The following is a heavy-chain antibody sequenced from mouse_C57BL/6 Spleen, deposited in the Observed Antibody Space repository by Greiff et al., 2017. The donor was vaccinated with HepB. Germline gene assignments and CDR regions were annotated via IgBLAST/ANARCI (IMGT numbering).Heavy chain of an antibody. CDR3: ALTWTGAMDY. Sequence: EVQRVESGGGLVKPGGSLKLSCAASGFTFSDYGMHWVRQAPEKGLEWVAYISSGSSTIYYADTVKGRFTISRDNAKNTLFLQMNSLRSEDTAMYYCALTWTGAMDYWGQGTSVTVSS. CDR2: ISSGSSTI. CDR1: GFTFSDYG. V-gene: IGHV5-17*01. D-gene: IGHD4-1*01. J-gene: IGHJ4*01.